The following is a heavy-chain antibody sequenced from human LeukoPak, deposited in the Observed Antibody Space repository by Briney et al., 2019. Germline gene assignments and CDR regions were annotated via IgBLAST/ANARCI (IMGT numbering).Heavy chain of an antibody. V-gene: IGHV4-59*08. CDR3: ARTLWSVSYFDY. D-gene: IGHD3-3*01. J-gene: IGHJ4*02. Sequence: SETLSLTCTVSGGSISSYYWSWIRQPPGKGLEWIGYIYYSGSTNYNPSLKSRVTISVDTSKDQFSLKLSSVTAADTAVYYYARTLWSVSYFDYWGQGTLVTVSS. CDR2: IYYSGST. CDR1: GGSISSYY.